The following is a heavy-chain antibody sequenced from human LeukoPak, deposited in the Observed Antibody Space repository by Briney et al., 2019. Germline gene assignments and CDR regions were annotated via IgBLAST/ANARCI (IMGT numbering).Heavy chain of an antibody. CDR1: GFIFSDYY. D-gene: IGHD1-14*01. CDR2: ISNSGDTI. Sequence: PGGSLRLSCAASGFIFSDYYMSWLRQTPGKGLEWLSYISNSGDTIYYADSVKGRFTISRDNAKKSLFLQMDGLRVEDTAVYYCVITAGRAGATDHWGQGALVTVSS. V-gene: IGHV3-11*04. J-gene: IGHJ5*02. CDR3: VITAGRAGATDH.